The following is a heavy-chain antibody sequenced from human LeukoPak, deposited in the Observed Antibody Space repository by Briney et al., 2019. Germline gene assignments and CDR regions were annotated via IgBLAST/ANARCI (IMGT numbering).Heavy chain of an antibody. CDR3: ARRGSGSPYFFDY. V-gene: IGHV3-23*01. J-gene: IGHJ4*02. CDR2: VSSSGGDT. CDR1: GFTFSIYA. D-gene: IGHD3-10*01. Sequence: PGGSLRLSCAASGFTFSIYAMGWVRQAPGKELEWVSTVSSSGGDTYYADSVKGRFTISRDNSKNTLFLQMNSLRADDTAVYSCARRGSGSPYFFDYWGQGSLVTVSS.